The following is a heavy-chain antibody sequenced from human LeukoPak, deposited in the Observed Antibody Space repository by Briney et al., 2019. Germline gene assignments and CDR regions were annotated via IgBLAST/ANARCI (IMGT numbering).Heavy chain of an antibody. V-gene: IGHV3-30*18. J-gene: IGHJ6*02. CDR2: VSYEGSTK. D-gene: IGHD4/OR15-4a*01. CDR3: AKEGSPMVASTLDV. CDR1: GFTFSSYG. Sequence: GGSLRHSCAASGFTFSSYGMHWVRQAPGYGLEWVAVVSYEGSTKFYLDSVKGRFTISRDNSKNTLDLQMNSLRAEDTAVYYCAKEGSPMVASTLDVWAQGTTVTVSS.